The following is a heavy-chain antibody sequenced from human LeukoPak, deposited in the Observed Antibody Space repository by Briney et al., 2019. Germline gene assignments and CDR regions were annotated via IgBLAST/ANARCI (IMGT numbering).Heavy chain of an antibody. CDR2: INWNGGST. D-gene: IGHD2-15*01. J-gene: IGHJ4*02. Sequence: GGSLRLSCAASGFTFDDYGMSWVRQAPGKGLEWVSGINWNGGSTGYADSVKGRFTISRDNAKNSLYLQMNSLKTEDTAVYYCTSLLGYCSGGSCYYDYWGQGTLVTVSS. CDR3: TSLLGYCSGGSCYYDY. CDR1: GFTFDDYG. V-gene: IGHV3-20*04.